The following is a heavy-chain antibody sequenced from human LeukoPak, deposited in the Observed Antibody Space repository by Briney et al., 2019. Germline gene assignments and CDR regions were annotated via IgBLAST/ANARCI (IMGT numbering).Heavy chain of an antibody. Sequence: GGSLRLSCAISGFTFSSYAMHWVRQAPGKGLEWVAVISYDGSNKYYADSVKGRFTISRDNSKNTLYLQMNSLRAEDTAVYYCAKGGPGGPFDYWGQGTLVTVSS. V-gene: IGHV3-30*04. D-gene: IGHD4-23*01. J-gene: IGHJ4*02. CDR3: AKGGPGGPFDY. CDR2: ISYDGSNK. CDR1: GFTFSSYA.